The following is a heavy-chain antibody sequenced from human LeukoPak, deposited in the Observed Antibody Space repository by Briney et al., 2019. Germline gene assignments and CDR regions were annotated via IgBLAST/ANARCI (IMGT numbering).Heavy chain of an antibody. J-gene: IGHJ6*03. Sequence: SETLSLTCAVSGASISSHYWSWIRQPPGKGLKWIGYTSGSISDNPSLKSRVAVSVDPSQNQVSLSLTSVTAADTAVYYCARVLAIFGLDTTDFYMDVWGKGTTVTVPS. CDR1: GASISSHY. V-gene: IGHV4-59*11. D-gene: IGHD3/OR15-3a*01. CDR3: ARVLAIFGLDTTDFYMDV. CDR2: TSGSI.